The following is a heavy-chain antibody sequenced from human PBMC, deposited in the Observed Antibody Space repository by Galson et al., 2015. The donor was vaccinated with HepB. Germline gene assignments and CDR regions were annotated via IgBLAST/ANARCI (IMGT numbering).Heavy chain of an antibody. Sequence: SLRLSCAASGLTFRTYAMSWVRQVPGRGLEWVSVISGSGLNPFHADSVKGRFTISRDNSKSTLYLQMNSLRAEDTAVYFCARVFFPWADSPYYFHGMDVWGQGTTVTVSS. CDR1: GLTFRTYA. D-gene: IGHD2-15*01. V-gene: IGHV3-23*01. CDR3: ARVFFPWADSPYYFHGMDV. CDR2: ISGSGLNP. J-gene: IGHJ6*02.